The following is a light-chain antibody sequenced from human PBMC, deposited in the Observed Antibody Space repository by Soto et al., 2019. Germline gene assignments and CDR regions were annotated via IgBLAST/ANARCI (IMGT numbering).Light chain of an antibody. Sequence: EIVMTQSPATLSVSPGERATLSCRASQSVSSNLAWYQQKPGQAPRLLIYVASTRATGIPGRFSGSGSGTEFTLTISSLQSEDFAVYYCQQYNYWPTFGQGTTVEIK. CDR2: VAS. CDR3: QQYNYWPT. CDR1: QSVSSN. J-gene: IGKJ1*01. V-gene: IGKV3-15*01.